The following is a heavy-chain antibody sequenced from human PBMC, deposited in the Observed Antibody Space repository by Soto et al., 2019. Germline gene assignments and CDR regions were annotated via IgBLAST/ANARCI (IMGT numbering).Heavy chain of an antibody. J-gene: IGHJ4*02. Sequence: ASVKVSCKASGYTFTSYYMHWVRQAPGQGLEWMGIINPSGGSTSYAQKFQGRVTMTRDTSTSTVYMELSSLRSEDTAVYYCASLSHCSGGSCYQHDYWGQGTLVTVSS. V-gene: IGHV1-46*01. D-gene: IGHD2-15*01. CDR2: INPSGGST. CDR1: GYTFTSYY. CDR3: ASLSHCSGGSCYQHDY.